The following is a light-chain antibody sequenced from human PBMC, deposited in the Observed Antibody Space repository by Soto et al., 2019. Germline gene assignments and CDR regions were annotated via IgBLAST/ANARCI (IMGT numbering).Light chain of an antibody. V-gene: IGLV1-40*01. Sequence: QPVLTQPPSVSGAPGQRVTISCTGSSSNIGAGYDVHWYQQLPGTAPKLFIYGNNNRPSGVPDRLSGSKTGTSASLAITGLQAEDEADYYCQSYDSSLSDWVFGGGTKLTVL. CDR1: SSNIGAGYD. J-gene: IGLJ3*02. CDR3: QSYDSSLSDWV. CDR2: GNN.